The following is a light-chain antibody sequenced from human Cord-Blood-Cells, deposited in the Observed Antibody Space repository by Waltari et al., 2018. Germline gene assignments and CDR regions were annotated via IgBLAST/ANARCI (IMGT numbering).Light chain of an antibody. J-gene: IGKJ5*01. V-gene: IGKV3-11*01. CDR1: QSVSRY. CDR2: DAS. Sequence: EIVLTQSPATLSLSPGERATLPCRARQSVSRYLAWYQQKPGQAPMLLIYDASNRATGIPARFSGGGSETDFTLTISSLEPEDFAVYYCQQRSNWGITFGQGTRLEIK. CDR3: QQRSNWGIT.